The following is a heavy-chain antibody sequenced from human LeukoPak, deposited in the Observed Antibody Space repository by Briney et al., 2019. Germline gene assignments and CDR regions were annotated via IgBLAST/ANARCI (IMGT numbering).Heavy chain of an antibody. CDR2: ISYDGSNK. CDR1: GFTFSSYA. CDR3: ARDRVVRGAQSLYYWYFDL. Sequence: GGSLRLSCAASGFTFSSYAMHWVRQAPGKGLEWVAVISYDGSNKYYADSVKGRFTISRDNSKNTLYLQMNSLRAEDTAVYYCARDRVVRGAQSLYYWYFDLWGRGTLVTVSS. D-gene: IGHD3-10*01. V-gene: IGHV3-30*04. J-gene: IGHJ2*01.